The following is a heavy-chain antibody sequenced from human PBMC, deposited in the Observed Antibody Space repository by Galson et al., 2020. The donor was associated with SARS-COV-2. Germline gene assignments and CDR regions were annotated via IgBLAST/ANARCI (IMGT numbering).Heavy chain of an antibody. V-gene: IGHV1-69*01. Sequence: KISCKASGGTFSSSDVNWVRPAPGQGLEWLGGFIHVFHTATYAQKYQGRVKITADEPTTTAYMELTSLRSDDTAVYFCVRGEVQTLDYWGQGTLVTVSS. D-gene: IGHD1-1*01. CDR1: GGTFSSSD. CDR3: VRGEVQTLDY. J-gene: IGHJ4*02. CDR2: FIHVFHTA.